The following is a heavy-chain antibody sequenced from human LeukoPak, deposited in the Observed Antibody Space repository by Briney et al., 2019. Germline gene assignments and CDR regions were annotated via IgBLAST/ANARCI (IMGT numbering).Heavy chain of an antibody. CDR1: GFTFSDYY. V-gene: IGHV3-11*04. D-gene: IGHD3/OR15-3a*01. J-gene: IGHJ4*02. CDR2: ISSSGSTI. CDR3: ARDSRLKWTEYYFDF. Sequence: GGSLRLSCAASGFTFSDYYMSWIRQAPGKGLEWVSYISSSGSTIYYADSVKGRFTISRDNAKNTLYLQMNSLKPEDTAVYFCARDSRLKWTEYYFDFWGQGTLVTVSS.